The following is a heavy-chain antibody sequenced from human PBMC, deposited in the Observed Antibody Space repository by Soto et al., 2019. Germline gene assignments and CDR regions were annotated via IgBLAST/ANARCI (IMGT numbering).Heavy chain of an antibody. V-gene: IGHV4-4*02. CDR1: GGSISSSNW. J-gene: IGHJ6*02. CDR3: ARVLSLHYYGSGSYYNEYYYYYYGMDV. Sequence: SETLSLTCAVSGGSISSSNWWSWVRQPPGKGLEWIGEIHHSGSTNYNPSLKSRVTISVDKSKNQFSLKLSSVTAADTAVYYCARVLSLHYYGSGSYYNEYYYYYYGMDVWGQGTTVTVSS. CDR2: IHHSGST. D-gene: IGHD3-10*01.